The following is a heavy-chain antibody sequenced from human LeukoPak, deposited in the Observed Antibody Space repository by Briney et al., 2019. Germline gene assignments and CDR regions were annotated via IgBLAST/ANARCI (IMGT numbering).Heavy chain of an antibody. V-gene: IGHV4-59*06. CDR2: IYYSGST. CDR1: GGSISSYY. D-gene: IGHD1-26*01. Sequence: PSGTLSLTCTVSGGSISSYYWSWIRQHPGKGLEWIGYIYYSGSTYYNPSLKSRVTISVDTSKNQFSLKLSSVTAADTAVYYCASNSARAPGSDYWGQGTLVTVSS. CDR3: ASNSARAPGSDY. J-gene: IGHJ4*02.